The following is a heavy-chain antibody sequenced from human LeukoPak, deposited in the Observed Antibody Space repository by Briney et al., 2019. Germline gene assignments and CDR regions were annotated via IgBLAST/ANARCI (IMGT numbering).Heavy chain of an antibody. Sequence: GSSVKVSCKASGGTFSSYAISWVQQAPGQGLEWMGGIIPIFGTANYAQKFQGRVTITADKSTSTAYMELSSLRSEDTAVYYCARAWYSSGTNLDHWGQGTLVTVSS. CDR3: ARAWYSSGTNLDH. J-gene: IGHJ4*02. CDR2: IIPIFGTA. V-gene: IGHV1-69*06. D-gene: IGHD6-19*01. CDR1: GGTFSSYA.